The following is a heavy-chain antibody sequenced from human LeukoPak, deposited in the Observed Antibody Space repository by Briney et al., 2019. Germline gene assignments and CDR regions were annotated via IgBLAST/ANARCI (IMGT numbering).Heavy chain of an antibody. Sequence: SETLSLTCTVSGGSISSGGYYWSWIRQHPGKGLEWIGYIYYSGSTYYNPSLKSRVTISVDTSKNQFSLKLSSVTAADTAVYYCEGTMIVGIDAFDIWGQGTMVTVPS. V-gene: IGHV4-31*03. CDR3: EGTMIVGIDAFDI. J-gene: IGHJ3*02. CDR2: IYYSGST. CDR1: GGSISSGGYY. D-gene: IGHD3-22*01.